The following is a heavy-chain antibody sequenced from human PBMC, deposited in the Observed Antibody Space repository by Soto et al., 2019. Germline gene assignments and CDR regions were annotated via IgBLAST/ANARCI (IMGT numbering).Heavy chain of an antibody. CDR1: GYTFTSYY. D-gene: IGHD6-13*01. CDR3: ARDLYSSSWYRNGFDY. J-gene: IGHJ4*02. CDR2: INPSGGST. Sequence: QVQLVQSGAEVKKPGASLKVSCNASGYTFTSYYMHWVRQAPGQGLEWMGIINPSGGSTSYAQKFQGRVTMTRDTSTSTVYMELSSLRSDDTAVYYCARDLYSSSWYRNGFDYWGQGTLVTVSS. V-gene: IGHV1-46*01.